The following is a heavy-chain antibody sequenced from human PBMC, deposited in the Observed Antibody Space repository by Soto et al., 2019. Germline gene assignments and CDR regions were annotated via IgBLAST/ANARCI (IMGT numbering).Heavy chain of an antibody. D-gene: IGHD3-3*01. V-gene: IGHV3-30-3*01. Sequence: QVQLVESGGGVVQPGRSLRLSCAASGFTFSSYAMHWVRQAPGKGLEWVAVISYDGSNKYYADSVKGRFTISRDNSKNTLYLQMNSLRAEDTAVYYCARDARGAIFGVVMRHLDYWGQGTLVTVSS. CDR2: ISYDGSNK. J-gene: IGHJ4*02. CDR1: GFTFSSYA. CDR3: ARDARGAIFGVVMRHLDY.